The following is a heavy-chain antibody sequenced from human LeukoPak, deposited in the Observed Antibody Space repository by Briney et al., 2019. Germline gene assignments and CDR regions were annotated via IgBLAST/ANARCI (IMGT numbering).Heavy chain of an antibody. CDR3: ARTNVYYYASSDYYPYFDY. CDR2: ISAYNGNT. CDR1: GYTFTSYG. V-gene: IGHV1-18*01. J-gene: IGHJ4*02. Sequence: GASVKVSCKASGYTFTSYGISWGRQAPGQGREWRGWISAYNGNTNYAQKLQDRGTMTTDTPTSTAYMELRSLRSDDTAVYYCARTNVYYYASSDYYPYFDYWAQGTLVTVSS. D-gene: IGHD3-22*01.